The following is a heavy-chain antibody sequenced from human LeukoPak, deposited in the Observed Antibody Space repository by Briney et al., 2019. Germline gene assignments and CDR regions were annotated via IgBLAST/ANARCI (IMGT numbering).Heavy chain of an antibody. V-gene: IGHV3-30*18. CDR2: ISYDGSNK. CDR3: AKDSGRDIVVVTAILDY. Sequence: PGGPLRLSCAASGFTFSSYGMHWVRQAPGKGLEWVAVISYDGSNKYYADSVKGRFTISRDNSKNTLYLQMNSLRAEDTAVYYCAKDSGRDIVVVTAILDYWGQGTLVTVSS. J-gene: IGHJ4*02. CDR1: GFTFSSYG. D-gene: IGHD2-21*02.